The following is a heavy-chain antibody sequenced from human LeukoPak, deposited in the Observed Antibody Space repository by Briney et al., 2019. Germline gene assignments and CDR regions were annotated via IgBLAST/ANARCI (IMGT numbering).Heavy chain of an antibody. J-gene: IGHJ3*02. Sequence: GGSLRLSCAASGFTFSSHAMSWVRQAPGKGLEWVSSISETGGSTYYADSVKGRLTISRDNSKNTLYLQLNSLRAEDTALYYCAKDPNGDYIGAFDIWGQGTMVTVSS. CDR2: ISETGGST. CDR1: GFTFSSHA. D-gene: IGHD4-17*01. CDR3: AKDPNGDYIGAFDI. V-gene: IGHV3-23*01.